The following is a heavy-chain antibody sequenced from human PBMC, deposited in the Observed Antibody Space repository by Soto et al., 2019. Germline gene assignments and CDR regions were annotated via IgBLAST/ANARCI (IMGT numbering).Heavy chain of an antibody. J-gene: IGHJ4*02. V-gene: IGHV2-26*01. CDR2: IFSNDRK. CDR3: VRIRRDCADGVCYTTPVPPLDY. D-gene: IGHD2-8*01. CDR1: GFSLSNIRMG. Sequence: SGPTLVNPTETLTLTCTVSGFSLSNIRMGVSWIRQPPGKALEWLAHIFSNDRKSYNPSLKTRLTISTDTSKSQVVLTMANLDPVDTATYYCVRIRRDCADGVCYTTPVPPLDYWGQGTLVTVSS.